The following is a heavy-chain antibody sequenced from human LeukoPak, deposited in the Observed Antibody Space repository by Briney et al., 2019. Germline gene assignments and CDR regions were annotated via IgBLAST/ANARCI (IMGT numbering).Heavy chain of an antibody. J-gene: IGHJ4*02. CDR3: AKESYSLNFDY. Sequence: PGGSLRLSRAASGFTLCSYALSWGRQAPGGGLGWVSAISGSGGSTYYADSVKGRFTISRDNSKNTLYLQMNSLRAEDTAVYYCAKESYSLNFDYWGQGTLVTVSS. V-gene: IGHV3-23*01. CDR1: GFTLCSYA. D-gene: IGHD2-15*01. CDR2: ISGSGGST.